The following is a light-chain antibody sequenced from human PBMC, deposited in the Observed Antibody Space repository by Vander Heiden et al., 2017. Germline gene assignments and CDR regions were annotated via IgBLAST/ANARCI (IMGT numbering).Light chain of an antibody. Sequence: QSALTQPASVSGSHGQSITISCTGTSSDVGSYNYVSCYQQHPGKAPKLMFYDVSNRPSGVSSRFSGSKSGNTASLTISGLQAEDEADYYCSSYTSSSTYVFGTGSNVTVL. J-gene: IGLJ1*01. CDR3: SSYTSSSTYV. CDR2: DVS. V-gene: IGLV2-14*01. CDR1: SSDVGSYNY.